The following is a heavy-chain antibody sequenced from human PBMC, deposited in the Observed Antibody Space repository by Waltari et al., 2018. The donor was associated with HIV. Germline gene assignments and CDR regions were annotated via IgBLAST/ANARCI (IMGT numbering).Heavy chain of an antibody. Sequence: SGGGSIQPGGSLRLSCVASGFSLSSYCVNWLRQTPGKPLEWVSYMGTTPTARYYEDSVRDRFTVFADKTKQSVYLQISNLQDEDSAVYYCARGLSYFDGKPLPWYLDLWGRGSRVTVAS. CDR3: ARGLSYFDGKPLPWYLDL. V-gene: IGHV3-48*02. CDR2: MGTTPTAR. CDR1: GFSLSSYC. J-gene: IGHJ2*01. D-gene: IGHD3-9*01.